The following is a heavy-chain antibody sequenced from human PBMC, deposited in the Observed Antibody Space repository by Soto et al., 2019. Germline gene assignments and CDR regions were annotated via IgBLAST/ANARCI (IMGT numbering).Heavy chain of an antibody. CDR1: GFTFSNAW. D-gene: IGHD1-26*01. CDR3: TLTDPTYRYYYYYGMDV. CDR2: IKSKTDGGTT. Sequence: GVLRLSCAASGFTFSNAWMNWVRQAPGKGLEWVGRIKSKTDGGTTDYAAPVKGRFTISRDDSKNTLYLQMNSLKTEDTAVYYFTLTDPTYRYYYYYGMDVWGQGTTVTVSS. J-gene: IGHJ6*02. V-gene: IGHV3-15*07.